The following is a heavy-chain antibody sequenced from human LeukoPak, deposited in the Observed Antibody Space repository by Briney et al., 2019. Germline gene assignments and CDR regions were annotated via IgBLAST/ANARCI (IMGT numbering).Heavy chain of an antibody. Sequence: SVKVSCKASGGTFSSYTISWVRQAPGQGLEWMGRIIPILGIANYAQKFQGRVTITADKSTSTAYMGLSSLRSEDTAVYYCARDWGVGGYSYGNAFDIWGQGTMVTVSS. D-gene: IGHD5-18*01. CDR3: ARDWGVGGYSYGNAFDI. CDR2: IIPILGIA. J-gene: IGHJ3*02. CDR1: GGTFSSYT. V-gene: IGHV1-69*04.